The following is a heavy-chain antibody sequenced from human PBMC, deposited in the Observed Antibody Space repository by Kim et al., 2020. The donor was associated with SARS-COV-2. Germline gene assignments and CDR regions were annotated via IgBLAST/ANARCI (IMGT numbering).Heavy chain of an antibody. Sequence: GGSLRLSCAASGFTFSTYGMHWVRQAPGKGLEWVAIISYDGNNKYYVDSVKGRFTISRDNYKNTLYQQMNSLRVEDTAVYYCAKDSGGYSYIFDYWGQGTLVTVSS. CDR1: GFTFSTYG. CDR2: ISYDGNNK. CDR3: AKDSGGYSYIFDY. J-gene: IGHJ4*02. D-gene: IGHD1-26*01. V-gene: IGHV3-30*18.